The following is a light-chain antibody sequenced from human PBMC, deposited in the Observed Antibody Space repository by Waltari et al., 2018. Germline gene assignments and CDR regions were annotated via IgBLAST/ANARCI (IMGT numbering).Light chain of an antibody. CDR1: QSVSSN. CDR3: QQYNRWTPIT. Sequence: EIVMTQSPATLSVSPGETATLSCRASQSVSSNVAWYQKKPGQAPRLLIYDASSRATSIPAKFRGSGSGTEFTITLSSLQSEDFAVYYRQQYNRWTPITVGHGTRLEIK. CDR2: DAS. J-gene: IGKJ5*01. V-gene: IGKV3-15*01.